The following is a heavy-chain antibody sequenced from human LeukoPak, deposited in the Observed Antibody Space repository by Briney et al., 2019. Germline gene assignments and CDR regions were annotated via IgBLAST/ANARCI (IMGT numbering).Heavy chain of an antibody. CDR3: ARHWLEAAKTYSYWFDP. V-gene: IGHV4-4*09. CDR2: IYRGGTI. D-gene: IGHD6-13*01. Sequence: SETLSLTCAVSGGSISDYYWSWIRQPPGKGLEWIGYIYRGGTINYNPSVKSRVTMSLDTSENQFSLMLNSVTAADTAIYYCARHWLEAAKTYSYWFDPWGQGTLVTVSS. CDR1: GGSISDYY. J-gene: IGHJ5*02.